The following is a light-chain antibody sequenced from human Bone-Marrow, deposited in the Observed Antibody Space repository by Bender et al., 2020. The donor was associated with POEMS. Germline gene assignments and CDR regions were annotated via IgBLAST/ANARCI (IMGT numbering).Light chain of an antibody. Sequence: QSALTQPASVSGSPGQSITISCTGTSSDVGGYNYVSWYQQHPGKAPKIMISDVSNRPSGVSDRFSGSKSGNTASLTISGLQAEDEADYFCCSYTSTSTWVFGGATKLTVL. CDR1: SSDVGGYNY. CDR3: CSYTSTSTWV. J-gene: IGLJ3*02. V-gene: IGLV2-14*03. CDR2: DVS.